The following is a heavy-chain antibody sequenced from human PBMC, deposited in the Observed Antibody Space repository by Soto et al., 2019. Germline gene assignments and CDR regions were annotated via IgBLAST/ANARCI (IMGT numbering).Heavy chain of an antibody. D-gene: IGHD3-16*02. CDR1: GLTFSNYA. V-gene: IGHV3-23*01. Sequence: GGSLRLSCATSGLTFSNYAMSWVRQAPGGGLEWVSSMSGSSSTTYYADSVRGRFTISRDRSKNTLYLQMSSLRAEDTAVYYFAKKQDRELPNLIAFWGQRTTVTGSA. J-gene: IGHJ4*02. CDR3: AKKQDRELPNLIAF. CDR2: MSGSSSTT.